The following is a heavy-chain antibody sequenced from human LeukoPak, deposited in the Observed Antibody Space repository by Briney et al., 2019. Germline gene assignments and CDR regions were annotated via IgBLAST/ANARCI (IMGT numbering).Heavy chain of an antibody. CDR1: GFTFSSYE. V-gene: IGHV3-48*03. D-gene: IGHD2-15*01. Sequence: GGSLRLSCAASGFTFSSYEMNWVRQAPGKGLEWVSYISSSGSTIYYADSVKGRFTISRDNSKNTLYLQMNSLSAEDTAVYYCAKNGDRGAYCSGGTCYPYYYYYMDVWGKGTTVTISS. J-gene: IGHJ6*03. CDR3: AKNGDRGAYCSGGTCYPYYYYYMDV. CDR2: ISSSGSTI.